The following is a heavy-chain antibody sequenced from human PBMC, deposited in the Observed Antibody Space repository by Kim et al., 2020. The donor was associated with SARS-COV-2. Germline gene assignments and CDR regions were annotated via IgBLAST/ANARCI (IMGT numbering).Heavy chain of an antibody. V-gene: IGHV3-74*01. D-gene: IGHD6-19*01. J-gene: IGHJ4*02. Sequence: GGSLRLSCTASGFTLSSRWIHWVRQAPGQGLVWVSRINRDGSITDYADSVKGRFTISRDNGKNTLYLQMSSLRAEDTAVYYCTTVSGPFDYWGQGTLVTVSS. CDR2: INRDGSIT. CDR1: GFTLSSRW. CDR3: TTVSGPFDY.